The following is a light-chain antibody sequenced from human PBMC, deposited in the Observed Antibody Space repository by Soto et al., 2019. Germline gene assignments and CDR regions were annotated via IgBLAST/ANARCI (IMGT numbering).Light chain of an antibody. CDR1: QSVYKNY. V-gene: IGKV3-20*01. CDR2: GAS. J-gene: IGKJ4*01. CDR3: QQYGNSVT. Sequence: LLTQSPGTVSLSPGDRATLSCRASQSVYKNYIAWYQQSPGQAPRVLIYGASTRATGTQDSLSGSGSGTELTFTIRRLEPEDSAVYYCQQYGNSVTFGGGTKVDIK.